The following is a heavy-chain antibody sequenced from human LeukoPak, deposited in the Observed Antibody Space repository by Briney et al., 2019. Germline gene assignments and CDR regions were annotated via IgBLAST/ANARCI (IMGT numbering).Heavy chain of an antibody. V-gene: IGHV3-21*01. CDR3: ARDGSYYFDY. D-gene: IGHD3-10*01. CDR2: ISSSSSYI. Sequence: PGGSLRLSCAASGFTFSSHSMNWVRQAPGKGLEWVSSISSSSSYIYYADSVKGRFTISRDNAKNSVHLQMNSLRAEDTAVYYCARDGSYYFDYWGQGTLVTVSS. CDR1: GFTFSSHS. J-gene: IGHJ4*02.